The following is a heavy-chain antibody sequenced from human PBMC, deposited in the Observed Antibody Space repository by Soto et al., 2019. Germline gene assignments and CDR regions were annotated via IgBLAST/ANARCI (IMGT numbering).Heavy chain of an antibody. CDR2: IIPIFGTA. D-gene: IGHD6-13*01. Sequence: ASVKVSCKASGGTFSSYAISWVRQAPGQGLEWMGGIIPIFGTANYAQKFQGRVTITADESTSTAYMELRSLRSEDTAVYYCARASGAIAAAALYGMDVWGQGTTVTVSS. J-gene: IGHJ6*02. CDR1: GGTFSSYA. V-gene: IGHV1-69*13. CDR3: ARASGAIAAAALYGMDV.